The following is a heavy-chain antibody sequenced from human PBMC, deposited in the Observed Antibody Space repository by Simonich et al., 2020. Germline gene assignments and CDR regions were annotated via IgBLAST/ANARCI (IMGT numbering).Heavy chain of an antibody. CDR2: ISSSSSYK. J-gene: IGHJ6*02. D-gene: IGHD6-19*01. CDR1: GFTFSSYS. CDR3: ARWIAVAGTGAYGMDV. Sequence: EVQLVESGGGLVKPGGSLRLSCAASGFTFSSYSMNWVRQAPGKGLEWVSSISSSSSYKYYADSVKGRFTISRDNAKNSLYRQMNSLRAEDTAVYYCARWIAVAGTGAYGMDVWGQGTTVTVSS. V-gene: IGHV3-21*01.